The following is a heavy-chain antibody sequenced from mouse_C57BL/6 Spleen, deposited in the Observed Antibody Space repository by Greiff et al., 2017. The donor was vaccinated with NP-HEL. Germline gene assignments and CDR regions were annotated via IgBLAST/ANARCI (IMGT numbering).Heavy chain of an antibody. CDR3: ARHYGSSGYFDY. V-gene: IGHV1-9*01. J-gene: IGHJ2*01. Sequence: VQLQQSGAELMKPGASVKLSCKATGYTFTGYWIEWVKQRPGHGLEWIGEILPGSGSTNYNDKFKGQGTFTADTSSNTAYMQRSSLTTKDSAIYYSARHYGSSGYFDYWGQGTTLTVSS. CDR2: ILPGSGST. D-gene: IGHD1-1*01. CDR1: GYTFTGYW.